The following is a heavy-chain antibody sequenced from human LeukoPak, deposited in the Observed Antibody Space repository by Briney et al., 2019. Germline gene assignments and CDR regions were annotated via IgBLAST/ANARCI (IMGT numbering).Heavy chain of an antibody. CDR1: GYTFTGYY. J-gene: IGHJ5*02. D-gene: IGHD3-10*01. Sequence: GASVKVSCKASGYTFTGYYMHWVRQAPGQGLEWMGWINPNSGGTNYAQKFQGRVTMTRDTSISTAYMELSRLRSDDTAVYYCARTRGSITMVRGPSVWFDPWGQGTLVTVSS. V-gene: IGHV1-2*02. CDR3: ARTRGSITMVRGPSVWFDP. CDR2: INPNSGGT.